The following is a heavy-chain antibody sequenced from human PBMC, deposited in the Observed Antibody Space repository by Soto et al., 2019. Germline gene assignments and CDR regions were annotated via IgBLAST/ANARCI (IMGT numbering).Heavy chain of an antibody. CDR1: DGSISSSSYY. V-gene: IGHV4-39*01. CDR2: IYYSGST. D-gene: IGHD1-1*01. J-gene: IGHJ6*04. Sequence: PSQIMCLTCTVSDGSISSSSYYWGWIRQPPGKGLEWIGSIYYSGSTYYNPSLKSRVTISVDTSKNQFSLKLSSVTAADTAVYYCARQVHNKLLDVWGKGTTVTVSS. CDR3: ARQVHNKLLDV.